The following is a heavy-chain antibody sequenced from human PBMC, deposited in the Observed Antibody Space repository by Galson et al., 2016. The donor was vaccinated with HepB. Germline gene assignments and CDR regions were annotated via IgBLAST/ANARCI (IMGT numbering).Heavy chain of an antibody. CDR3: AREMHYDDVWGSYPSPDYYGMGV. V-gene: IGHV3-33*01. CDR1: GVTLSPYG. J-gene: IGHJ6*02. D-gene: IGHD3-16*01. CDR2: VWQDGSNK. Sequence: SLRLSCAASGVTLSPYGMHWVRQAPGKGLEWVAVVWQDGSNKVYADSVKGRFTISRDDSRSTVYLQMNSLRAEDTAVYYCAREMHYDDVWGSYPSPDYYGMGVWGQGTTVTVSS.